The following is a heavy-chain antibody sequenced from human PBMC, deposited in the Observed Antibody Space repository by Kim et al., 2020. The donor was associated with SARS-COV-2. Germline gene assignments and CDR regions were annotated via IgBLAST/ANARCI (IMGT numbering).Heavy chain of an antibody. V-gene: IGHV1-2*05. CDR3: AREARDMHYGSGSYYTFDY. CDR1: GYTFTGYY. D-gene: IGHD3-10*01. Sequence: ASVKVSCKASGYTFTGYYMHWVRQAPGQGLEWMGRINPNSGGTNYAQKFQGRVTMNRDTSISTADMELSRLRSDDTVVYYCAREARDMHYGSGSYYTFDYWGQGTLVTVSS. CDR2: INPNSGGT. J-gene: IGHJ4*02.